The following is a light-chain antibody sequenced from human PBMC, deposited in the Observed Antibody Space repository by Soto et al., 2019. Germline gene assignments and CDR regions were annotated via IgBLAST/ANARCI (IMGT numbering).Light chain of an antibody. V-gene: IGLV2-14*03. CDR1: SSDVGGYNY. Sequence: QSALTQPASVSGSPGQSITISCTGTSSDVGGYNYVSWYQQHPGKAPKLMIYDVNNRPSGVSNRFSGSKSGNTASLTISGLQAEDEADYYCSSYTSNSTPVFGTGTKVTVL. J-gene: IGLJ1*01. CDR3: SSYTSNSTPV. CDR2: DVN.